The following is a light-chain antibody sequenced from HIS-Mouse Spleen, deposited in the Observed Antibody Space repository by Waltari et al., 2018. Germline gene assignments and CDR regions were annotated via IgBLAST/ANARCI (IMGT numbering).Light chain of an antibody. Sequence: SYVLTQPPSVSVAPGKTARITCGGKNIGSKRSDWYQQKPGQAPVLVVYDDSDRPSGIPERFSGSNSGNTATLTISRVEAGDEADYYCQVWDSSSDHVVFGGGTKLTVL. V-gene: IGLV3-21*03. J-gene: IGLJ2*01. CDR3: QVWDSSSDHVV. CDR1: NIGSKR. CDR2: DDS.